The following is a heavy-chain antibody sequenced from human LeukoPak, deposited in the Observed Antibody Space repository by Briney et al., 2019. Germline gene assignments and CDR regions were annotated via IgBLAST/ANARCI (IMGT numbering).Heavy chain of an antibody. CDR2: TRYDGSNK. J-gene: IGHJ4*02. D-gene: IGHD3-22*01. CDR1: GFTFSSYG. CDR3: AKPPLDDSFAFDY. V-gene: IGHV3-30*02. Sequence: GGSLRLSCAASGFTFSSYGMHWVRQAPGKGLEWVSFTRYDGSNKYYADSVKGRFTISRDNSKNTLYLQMNSLRTEDTAVYYCAKPPLDDSFAFDYWGQGTPVTVSS.